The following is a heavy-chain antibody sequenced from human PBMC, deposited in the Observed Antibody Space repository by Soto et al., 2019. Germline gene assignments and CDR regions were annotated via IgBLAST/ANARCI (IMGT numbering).Heavy chain of an antibody. J-gene: IGHJ6*02. CDR3: ARGRRTIFGVVIIGPYGMDV. Sequence: SETLSLTCAVYGGSFSGYYWSWIRQPPGKGLEWIGEINHSGSTNYNPSLKSRVTISVDTSKNQFSLKLSSVTAADTAVYYCARGRRTIFGVVIIGPYGMDVWGQGTTVTVSS. CDR2: INHSGST. V-gene: IGHV4-34*01. CDR1: GGSFSGYY. D-gene: IGHD3-3*01.